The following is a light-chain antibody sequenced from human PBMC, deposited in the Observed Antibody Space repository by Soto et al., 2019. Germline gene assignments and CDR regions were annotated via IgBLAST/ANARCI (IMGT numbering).Light chain of an antibody. J-gene: IGLJ1*01. CDR1: TTDVDGYDY. Sequence: QSVLAQPASVSGSAGQSITISCTGATTDVDGYDYVSWYQQHPGQVPKLLIYDVNSRPSGISYRFSGSKSGDRASLTISGLQAEDDADYYCSSYTSSAPFYVFGAGTKVTVL. CDR3: SSYTSSAPFYV. V-gene: IGLV2-14*03. CDR2: DVN.